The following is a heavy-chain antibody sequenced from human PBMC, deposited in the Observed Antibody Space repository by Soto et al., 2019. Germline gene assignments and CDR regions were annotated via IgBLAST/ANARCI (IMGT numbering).Heavy chain of an antibody. CDR2: INHSGST. CDR1: GGSFSGYY. Sequence: TSETLSLTCAVYGGSFSGYYWSWIRQPPGKGLEWIGEINHSGSTNYSPSLKSRVTISVDTFKNQFSLKLSSVTAADTAVYYCARGRGLRYGYYYYGMDVWGQGTTVTVSS. J-gene: IGHJ6*02. V-gene: IGHV4-34*01. CDR3: ARGRGLRYGYYYYGMDV. D-gene: IGHD3-9*01.